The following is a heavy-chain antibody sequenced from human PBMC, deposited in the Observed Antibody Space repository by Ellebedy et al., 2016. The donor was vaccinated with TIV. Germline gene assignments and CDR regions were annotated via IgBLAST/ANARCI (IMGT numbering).Heavy chain of an antibody. D-gene: IGHD1-26*01. Sequence: PGGSLRLSCAASGFTFSNYGMHWVRRAPGKGLEWVAFISNEGSTRYNTDSVKGRFTISRDNSKNTLYLQMDRLRAEDTAVYYCAKDIDSGNYYLDASDVWGQGTKVTVSS. CDR2: ISNEGSTR. CDR1: GFTFSNYG. J-gene: IGHJ3*01. V-gene: IGHV3-30*18. CDR3: AKDIDSGNYYLDASDV.